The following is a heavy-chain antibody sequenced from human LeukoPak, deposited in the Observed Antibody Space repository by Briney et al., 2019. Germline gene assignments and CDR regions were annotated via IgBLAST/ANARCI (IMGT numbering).Heavy chain of an antibody. J-gene: IGHJ6*03. CDR1: GGSISSSSYY. CDR3: ARLVYGDYDLYYYYYYMDV. D-gene: IGHD4-17*01. V-gene: IGHV4-39*01. CDR2: IYYSGST. Sequence: SETLSLTCTVSGGSISSSSYYWGWIRQPPGKGLEWIGSIYYSGSTYYNPSLKSRVSISVDTSKNQFSLKLSSVTAADTAVYYCARLVYGDYDLYYYYYYMDVWGKGTTVTVSS.